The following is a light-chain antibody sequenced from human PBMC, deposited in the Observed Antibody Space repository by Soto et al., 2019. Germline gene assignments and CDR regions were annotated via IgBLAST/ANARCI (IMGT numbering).Light chain of an antibody. CDR2: DSS. CDR1: QNVDKF. V-gene: IGKV3-11*01. J-gene: IGKJ5*01. Sequence: EIELTQSPATLSLSPGETATLSCRASQNVDKFLAWYQQRPGQPPRLLIFDSSNRATGVPVRLSGSGSGTVFTLTIGSLEPEDSAVYFCQQYTGPPTTFGQGTRLEIK. CDR3: QQYTGPPTT.